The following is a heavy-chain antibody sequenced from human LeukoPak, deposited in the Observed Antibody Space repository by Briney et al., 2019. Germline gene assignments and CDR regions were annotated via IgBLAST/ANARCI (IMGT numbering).Heavy chain of an antibody. CDR1: GFTFSTYA. V-gene: IGHV3-23*01. D-gene: IGHD3-10*01. CDR2: ISASGGST. CDR3: AREASSYWYFDL. J-gene: IGHJ2*01. Sequence: PGGSLRLSCAASGFTFSTYAMSWVRQAPGKGLEWVSAISASGGSTYYADSVKGRFTFSRDNSKNTLYPQMNSLRADDTALYYCAREASSYWYFDLWGRGTLVTVSS.